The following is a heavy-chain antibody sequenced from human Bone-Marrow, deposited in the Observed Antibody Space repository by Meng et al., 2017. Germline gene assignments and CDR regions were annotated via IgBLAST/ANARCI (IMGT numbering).Heavy chain of an antibody. J-gene: IGHJ4*01. CDR3: SGHVDY. CDR2: MKSNVDGGTV. Sequence: DVQLVESGGGFVTPGGSLRLSCAASGFTFSNAWMTWVRQAPGKGLEWIGRMKSNVDGGTVDYAAAVKGRFFISRDDSENTFYLQMNSLKTEDTAVYYCSGHVDYWGHGTLVTVSS. CDR1: GFTFSNAW. V-gene: IGHV3-15*01.